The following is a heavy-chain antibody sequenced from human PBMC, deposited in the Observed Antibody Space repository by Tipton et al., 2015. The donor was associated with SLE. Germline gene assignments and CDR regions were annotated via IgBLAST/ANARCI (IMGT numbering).Heavy chain of an antibody. V-gene: IGHV4-34*01. CDR2: INHSGIT. CDR3: AGAVGTAAGLRDY. J-gene: IGHJ4*02. D-gene: IGHD6-13*01. CDR1: GGSFSGYY. Sequence: TLSLTCAVYGGSFSGYYWSWIRLPPGMGLEWIGEINHSGITNSNPSLKSRLIISVDTSKNQFSPKLSSVTAADTAVYYCAGAVGTAAGLRDYWGQGTLVTVSS.